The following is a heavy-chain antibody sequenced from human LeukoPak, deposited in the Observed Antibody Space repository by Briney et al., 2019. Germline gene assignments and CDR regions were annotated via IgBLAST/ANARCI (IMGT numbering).Heavy chain of an antibody. V-gene: IGHV3-7*01. D-gene: IGHD2-15*01. CDR1: GFTFSTYW. CDR2: IKQDGSDK. Sequence: GGCLRLSCAASGFTFSTYWMSWVRQAAGKGLGWVAKIKQDGSDKFYVDSVKGRFTISRDNAKNSMYLQMNSLRAEDTDVYYCARVFPVAGRDYWGQGTLVTVSS. CDR3: ARVFPVAGRDY. J-gene: IGHJ4*02.